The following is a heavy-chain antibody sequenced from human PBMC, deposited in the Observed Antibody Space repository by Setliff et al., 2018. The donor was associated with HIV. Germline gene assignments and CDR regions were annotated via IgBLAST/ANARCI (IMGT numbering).Heavy chain of an antibody. CDR3: ARGVAAAGL. CDR2: IFYSGHT. CDR1: GGSISSSSYY. D-gene: IGHD6-13*01. J-gene: IGHJ4*02. Sequence: TLSLTCTVSGGSISSSSYYWAWIRQPPGKGLEWIGNIFYSGHTFYNPSLRSRVTISVDTSKNQFSLKLSSVTAAGTALYYCARGVAAAGLWGQGTLVTVSS. V-gene: IGHV4-39*07.